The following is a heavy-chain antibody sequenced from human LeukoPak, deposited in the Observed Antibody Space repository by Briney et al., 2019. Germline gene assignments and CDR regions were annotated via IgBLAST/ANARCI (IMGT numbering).Heavy chain of an antibody. V-gene: IGHV3-48*03. D-gene: IGHD6-6*01. J-gene: IGHJ4*02. Sequence: GGSLRLSCAASGFTFSSYEMNWVRQAPGKGLEWVSYISSSGSTIYYADSVKGRFTISRDNAKNSLYLQMNSLRAEDTAVYYCARVAQTPSTRPRWDFDYWGQGTLVTVSS. CDR1: GFTFSSYE. CDR3: ARVAQTPSTRPRWDFDY. CDR2: ISSSGSTI.